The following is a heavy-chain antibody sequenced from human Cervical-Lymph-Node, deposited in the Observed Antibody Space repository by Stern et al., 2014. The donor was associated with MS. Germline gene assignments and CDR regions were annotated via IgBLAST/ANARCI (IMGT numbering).Heavy chain of an antibody. CDR3: VRTEPVYYYDGMDV. J-gene: IGHJ6*02. Sequence: DQLVESGGGVVPPGRSLRLSCADSGSTFSKSAMHWVRQAPGKGLEWVAVISHEGINSQYGASVKGRLAISRDKSRNTLSLEIYSLRAEDTAVYYCVRTEPVYYYDGMDVWGHGTTVIVSS. CDR2: ISHEGINS. CDR1: GSTFSKSA. V-gene: IGHV3-30*09.